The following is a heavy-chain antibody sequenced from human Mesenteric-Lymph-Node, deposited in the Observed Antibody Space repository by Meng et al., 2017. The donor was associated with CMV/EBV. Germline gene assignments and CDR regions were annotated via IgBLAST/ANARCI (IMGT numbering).Heavy chain of an antibody. D-gene: IGHD2/OR15-2a*01. V-gene: IGHV4-61*08. CDR1: GVSVTSGAYH. J-gene: IGHJ4*02. CDR2: IYGTGIT. Sequence: QGQRQEAGPGLVQPSEPLSLTCIVSGVSVTSGAYHWSWIRQSPGKGLEWIGYIYGTGITIYNPSLKSRVTILLETSKNQFSLKLNSVTTADTAVYYCAKSRSSTPGIVDDWGQGTLVTVSS. CDR3: AKSRSSTPGIVDD.